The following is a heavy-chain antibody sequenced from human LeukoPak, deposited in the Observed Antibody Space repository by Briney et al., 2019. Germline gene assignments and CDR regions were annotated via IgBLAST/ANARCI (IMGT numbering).Heavy chain of an antibody. CDR2: INTNTGNP. V-gene: IGHV7-4-1*02. Sequence: ASVKVSCTASGYTFTSYAMNWVRQAPGQGLEWMGWINTNTGNPTYAQGFTGRFVFSLDTSVGTAYLQISSLKAEDTAVYYCARDFLDSWFDPWGQGTLVTVSS. CDR1: GYTFTSYA. D-gene: IGHD2/OR15-2a*01. J-gene: IGHJ5*02. CDR3: ARDFLDSWFDP.